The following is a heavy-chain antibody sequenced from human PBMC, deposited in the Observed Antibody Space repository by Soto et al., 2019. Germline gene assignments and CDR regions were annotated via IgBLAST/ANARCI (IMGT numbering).Heavy chain of an antibody. CDR3: LSDN. CDR2: IIPMLGIA. CDR1: GGTFSNYT. J-gene: IGHJ4*02. D-gene: IGHD3-22*01. Sequence: VQLVQSGAEVKKSGSSVKVSCKASGGTFSNYTLGWVRQAPGQGLEWMGRIIPMLGIANYAQKFQGRVMMTADESTNTASMELRSLRSDDTAIYYCLSDNWGQGTLVIVSP. V-gene: IGHV1-69*02.